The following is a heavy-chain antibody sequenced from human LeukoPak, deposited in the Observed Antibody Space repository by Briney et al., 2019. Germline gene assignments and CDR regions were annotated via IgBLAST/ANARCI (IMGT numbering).Heavy chain of an antibody. V-gene: IGHV1-18*01. D-gene: IGHD6-6*01. CDR1: GYTFSSYG. J-gene: IGHJ3*01. CDR2: ISAYNGNT. Sequence: PGAPVKVSCKASGYTFSSYGISWVRQAPGQGVERMGWISAYNGNTNYAQKLQGRVTMTTDTSTSTAYMELRSLRSDDTAVYYCARGYSIVHAFDVWGQGTMVTVSS. CDR3: ARGYSIVHAFDV.